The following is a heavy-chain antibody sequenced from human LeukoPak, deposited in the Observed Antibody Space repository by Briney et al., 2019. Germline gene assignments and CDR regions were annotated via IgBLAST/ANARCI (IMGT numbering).Heavy chain of an antibody. D-gene: IGHD6-6*01. J-gene: IGHJ5*02. CDR3: ARDPNEIHSSSATIIDP. CDR1: GCTFTSYG. V-gene: IGHV1-18*01. CDR2: ISAYNGNT. Sequence: ASVKVSCKASGCTFTSYGISWVRQAPGQGLEWMGWISAYNGNTNYAQKLQGRVTMTTDTSTSTAYMELRSLRSDDTAVYYCARDPNEIHSSSATIIDPWGQGTLVTVSS.